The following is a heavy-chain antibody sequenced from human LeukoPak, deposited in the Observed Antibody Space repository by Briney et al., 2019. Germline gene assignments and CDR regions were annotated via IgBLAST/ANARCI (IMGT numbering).Heavy chain of an antibody. Sequence: GESLKISCEGSGYRFTTYWIAWVRQMPGKGLERMGIIYPGDSEIRYSPSFQGQVTISADKSISTAYLQWSSLKASDTAMYYCAKTVDSVYYYFDYWGQGTLVTVSS. CDR2: IYPGDSEI. CDR3: AKTVDSVYYYFDY. D-gene: IGHD3-22*01. V-gene: IGHV5-51*01. J-gene: IGHJ4*02. CDR1: GYRFTTYW.